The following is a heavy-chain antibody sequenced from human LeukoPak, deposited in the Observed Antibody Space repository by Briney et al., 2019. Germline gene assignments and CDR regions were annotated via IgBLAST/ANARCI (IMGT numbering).Heavy chain of an antibody. Sequence: SETLSLTCAVYGGSFSGYYWSCIRQPPKKGLEWSGEINHSGSTNYNPSLKSRVTISVDTSKNQFSLKVRSVTAADTAVYYCARGHVGSYAYYYYYGMDVWGQGTTVTVSS. CDR1: GGSFSGYY. CDR2: INHSGST. D-gene: IGHD2-8*01. V-gene: IGHV4-34*01. J-gene: IGHJ6*02. CDR3: ARGHVGSYAYYYYYGMDV.